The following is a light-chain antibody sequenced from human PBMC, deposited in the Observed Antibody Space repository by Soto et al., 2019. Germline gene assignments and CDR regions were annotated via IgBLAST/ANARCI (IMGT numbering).Light chain of an antibody. Sequence: QSALTQPASVSGSPGQSITISCTGTSSDVGTYNLVSWYQQHPAKAPKLMIYEGNKRPSGISNRFSGSKSGNTASLTISGLQAEDEADYYCCSYAGFSTPYVFGTGTKLTVL. J-gene: IGLJ1*01. CDR2: EGN. V-gene: IGLV2-23*01. CDR3: CSYAGFSTPYV. CDR1: SSDVGTYNL.